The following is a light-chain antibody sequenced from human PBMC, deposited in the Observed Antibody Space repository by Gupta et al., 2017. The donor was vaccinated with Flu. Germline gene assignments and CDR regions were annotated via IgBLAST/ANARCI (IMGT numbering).Light chain of an antibody. CDR2: AAS. Sequence: DIQMTQCPSCLSASVRDRVSITCRASQSLNIYLNWSQQKPGKGPKLLIYAASRVYSGVPSTFSGSGSRSDFTLTISRRQPADFASYSSQQRDSSPFTFGHGTKVDIK. J-gene: IGKJ3*01. V-gene: IGKV1-39*01. CDR3: QQRDSSPFT. CDR1: QSLNIY.